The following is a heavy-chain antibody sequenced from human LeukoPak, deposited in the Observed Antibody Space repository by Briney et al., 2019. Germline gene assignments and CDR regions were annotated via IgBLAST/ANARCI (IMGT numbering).Heavy chain of an antibody. J-gene: IGHJ4*02. CDR2: ISGSGGST. Sequence: QSGGSLRLSCAASGFTFSSYGMSWVRQAPGKGLEWVSVISGSGGSTYYADSVKGRFTISRDNSKNTLYLQMNSLRAEDTAVYYCAKSWVRGVINYWGQGTLVTVSS. CDR3: AKSWVRGVINY. V-gene: IGHV3-23*01. D-gene: IGHD3-10*01. CDR1: GFTFSSYG.